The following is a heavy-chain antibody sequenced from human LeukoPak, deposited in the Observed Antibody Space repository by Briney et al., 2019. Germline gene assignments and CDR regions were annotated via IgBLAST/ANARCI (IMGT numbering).Heavy chain of an antibody. Sequence: SETLSLTYTVSGGSISSYYWSWIRQPAGKGLEWIGRIYTSGSTSYNSSLKSRVTMSVDTSKNQFSLKLSSVTAADTAVYYCARDLGGYNYGYSLDYWGQGTLVSVSS. CDR3: ARDLGGYNYGYSLDY. V-gene: IGHV4-4*07. CDR1: GGSISSYY. CDR2: IYTSGST. J-gene: IGHJ4*02. D-gene: IGHD5-18*01.